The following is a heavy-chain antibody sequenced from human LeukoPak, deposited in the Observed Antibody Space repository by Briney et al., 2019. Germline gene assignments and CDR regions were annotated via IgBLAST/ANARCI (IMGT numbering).Heavy chain of an antibody. V-gene: IGHV1-2*02. CDR2: INPNSGGT. D-gene: IGHD6-19*01. CDR1: GYTFTGYY. J-gene: IGHJ4*02. Sequence: ASVKVSCKASGYTFTGYYMHWVRQAPGQGLEWMGWINPNSGGTNYAQKFQGRVTMTTDTSTSTAYMELRSLRSDDTAVYYRARDPPHSSGPNSPCFEYWGQGTLVTVSS. CDR3: ARDPPHSSGPNSPCFEY.